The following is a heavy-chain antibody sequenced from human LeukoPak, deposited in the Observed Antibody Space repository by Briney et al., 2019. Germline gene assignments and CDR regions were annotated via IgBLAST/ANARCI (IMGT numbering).Heavy chain of an antibody. Sequence: GGSLRLSCAASGFTFSTYWMSWVRQAPGRGLEWVANIKQDGSDKYYVDSVKGRFTVSKDNAKKSLYLQMNSLRVDDTAVYYCARVPTVGASDYWGQGTLVTVSS. CDR3: ARVPTVGASDY. J-gene: IGHJ4*02. CDR1: GFTFSTYW. D-gene: IGHD1-26*01. V-gene: IGHV3-7*04. CDR2: IKQDGSDK.